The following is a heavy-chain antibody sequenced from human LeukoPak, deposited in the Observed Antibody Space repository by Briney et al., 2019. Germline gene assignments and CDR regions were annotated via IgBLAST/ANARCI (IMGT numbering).Heavy chain of an antibody. CDR2: ISYDGSNK. J-gene: IGHJ4*02. CDR3: ARVGCSSTSCYRVYYFDY. Sequence: GGSLRLSCAASGFTFSSYGMHWVRQAPGKGLEWVAVISYDGSNKYYADSVKGRFTISRDNSKNTLYLQMNSLRAEDTAVYYCARVGCSSTSCYRVYYFDYWGQGTLVTVSS. D-gene: IGHD2-2*01. CDR1: GFTFSSYG. V-gene: IGHV3-30*03.